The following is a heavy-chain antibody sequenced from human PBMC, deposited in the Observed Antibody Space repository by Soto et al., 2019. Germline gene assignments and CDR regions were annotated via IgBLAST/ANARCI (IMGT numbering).Heavy chain of an antibody. Sequence: PGGSLRPSCAASGFTFSSYAMSWVRQAPGKGLEWVSAISGSGGSTYYADSVKGRFTISRDNSKNTLYLQMNSLRAEDTAVYYCAKTPGSDYGSGSYWTRHYYYYYMDVWGKGTTVTVSS. V-gene: IGHV3-23*01. CDR1: GFTFSSYA. CDR3: AKTPGSDYGSGSYWTRHYYYYYMDV. J-gene: IGHJ6*03. CDR2: ISGSGGST. D-gene: IGHD3-10*01.